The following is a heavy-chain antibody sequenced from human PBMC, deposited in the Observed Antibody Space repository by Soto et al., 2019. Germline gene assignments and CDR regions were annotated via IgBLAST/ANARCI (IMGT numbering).Heavy chain of an antibody. V-gene: IGHV6-1*01. D-gene: IGHD5-12*01. CDR2: TYYRSKWYN. Sequence: SQTLSLTCAISGDSVSSNSAAWNWIRQSPSRGLEWLGRTYYRSKWYNDYAVSVKSRITINPDTSKNQFSLQLNPVTPEDTAVYYCARAPGISDIVATRFTVPFDFWGQGSLVTVSS. CDR1: GDSVSSNSAA. J-gene: IGHJ4*02. CDR3: ARAPGISDIVATRFTVPFDF.